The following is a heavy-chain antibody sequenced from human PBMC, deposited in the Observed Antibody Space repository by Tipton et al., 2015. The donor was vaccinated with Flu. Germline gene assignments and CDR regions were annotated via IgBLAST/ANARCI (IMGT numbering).Heavy chain of an antibody. CDR2: IFHTGRT. Sequence: TLSLTCTVSGASISSGGYSWAWIRQAPGKGLEWIGFIFHTGRTVYNPSLKSRVTMSVDKSKNQFSLNLTSVTAADTAVYYCARDFCSSPSCPFHPWGRGTRVTVSS. J-gene: IGHJ5*02. V-gene: IGHV4-30-2*01. D-gene: IGHD3-10*02. CDR1: GASISSGGYS. CDR3: ARDFCSSPSCPFHP.